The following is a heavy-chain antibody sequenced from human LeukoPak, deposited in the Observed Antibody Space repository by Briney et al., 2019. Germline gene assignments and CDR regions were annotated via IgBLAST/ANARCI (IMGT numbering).Heavy chain of an antibody. D-gene: IGHD6-19*01. J-gene: IGHJ3*02. CDR3: ARLTALAGHRGAFDI. CDR2: IYYNGTT. Sequence: WETLSLTCNVSGGSIGGHTFYWDRIPPPPGKGLEWIATIYYNGTTFYTPSLKSRVAISIAMSKSQFFLHLTSVSAADTAGYYCARLTALAGHRGAFDIWGPGTLVTVSS. V-gene: IGHV4-39*01. CDR1: GGSIGGHTFY.